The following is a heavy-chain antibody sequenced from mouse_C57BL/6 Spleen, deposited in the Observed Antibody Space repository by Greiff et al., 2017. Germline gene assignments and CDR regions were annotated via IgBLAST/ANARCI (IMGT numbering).Heavy chain of an antibody. V-gene: IGHV1-61*01. CDR3: ARSGDDGYYRDWYFDV. D-gene: IGHD2-3*01. Sequence: VQLQQPGAELVRPGSSVKLSCKASGYTFTSYWMDWVKQRPGQGLEWIGNIYPSDSATHYNQKFKDKATLTVDKSSSTAYMQLSSLTSEDSAVYYCARSGDDGYYRDWYFDVWGTGTTVTVSS. CDR1: GYTFTSYW. CDR2: IYPSDSAT. J-gene: IGHJ1*03.